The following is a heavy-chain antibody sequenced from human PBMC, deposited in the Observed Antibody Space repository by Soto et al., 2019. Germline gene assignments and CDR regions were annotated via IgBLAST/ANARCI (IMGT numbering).Heavy chain of an antibody. Sequence: ASVKVSCKASGYTFTSFGISWVRQAPGQGLEWMGWVSVYNGNTEYAQKFQGRVTMTTDTSTSTADMELRSLRSDDTAVYYCARAPGTSPSNWFDPWGQGTLVTVSS. CDR2: VSVYNGNT. J-gene: IGHJ5*02. CDR3: ARAPGTSPSNWFDP. V-gene: IGHV1-18*01. CDR1: GYTFTSFG.